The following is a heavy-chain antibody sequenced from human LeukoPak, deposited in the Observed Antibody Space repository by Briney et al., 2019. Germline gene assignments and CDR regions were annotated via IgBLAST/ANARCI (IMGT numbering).Heavy chain of an antibody. CDR2: ISGSGGNT. CDR1: GFTFSRNG. J-gene: IGHJ4*02. Sequence: GGSLRLSCAASGFTFSRNGKTWVRQAPGKGLEWVSSISGSGGNTYYADSVKGRFTISRDNSKNTLYLQMNSLRDEDTAVYYCAKDLRAGSYDYWGQGTLVTVSS. V-gene: IGHV3-23*01. D-gene: IGHD3-10*01. CDR3: AKDLRAGSYDY.